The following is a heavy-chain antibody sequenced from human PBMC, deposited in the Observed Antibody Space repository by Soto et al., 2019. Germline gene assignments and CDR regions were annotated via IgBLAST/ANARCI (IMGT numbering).Heavy chain of an antibody. V-gene: IGHV3-49*04. J-gene: IGHJ4*02. CDR1: GFTFGDYA. CDR2: IRRNAYGGTT. Sequence: LRLSCTTSGFTFGDYALSWVRQAPGKLLEWVGFIRRNAYGGTTDYAASVKGRFTISRDDSKSIAYLQMNSLRTEDTALYYCTRASSLDFDFWGQGTLVTVSS. CDR3: TRASSLDFDF. D-gene: IGHD3-16*01.